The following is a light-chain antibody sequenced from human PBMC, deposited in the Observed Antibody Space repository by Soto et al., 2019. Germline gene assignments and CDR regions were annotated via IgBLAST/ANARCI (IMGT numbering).Light chain of an antibody. Sequence: EIAVTQSPGTLSLSPGERVTLSCRASQSLTTNYLAWYQQKPGQAPRLLIYGASNRATGVPDRFSGSGSGTDFTLTITRLEPEDFAVYYCQHYGRSPLMYTFGQGTKLGVK. J-gene: IGKJ2*01. CDR1: QSLTTNY. CDR2: GAS. CDR3: QHYGRSPLMYT. V-gene: IGKV3-20*01.